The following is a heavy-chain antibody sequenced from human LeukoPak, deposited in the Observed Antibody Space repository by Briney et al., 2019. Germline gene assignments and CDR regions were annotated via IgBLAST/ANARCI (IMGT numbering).Heavy chain of an antibody. J-gene: IGHJ5*02. CDR3: AKVPSSDFWSGYYVWFDP. D-gene: IGHD3-3*01. Sequence: PGGSLRLSCAASGFTFSSYAMSWVRQAPGKGLEWVSGMSGSDGSTYYADSVKGRFTISRDNSKNTLYLQMNSLSAEDTAVYYCAKVPSSDFWSGYYVWFDPWGQGTLVTVSS. CDR1: GFTFSSYA. CDR2: MSGSDGST. V-gene: IGHV3-23*01.